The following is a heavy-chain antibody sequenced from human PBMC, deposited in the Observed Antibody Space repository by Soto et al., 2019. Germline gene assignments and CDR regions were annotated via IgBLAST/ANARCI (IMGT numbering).Heavy chain of an antibody. V-gene: IGHV3-9*01. CDR3: AKGGNMLYYDFWSGPCDP. CDR1: GFTVDDYA. J-gene: IGHJ5*02. D-gene: IGHD3-3*01. CDR2: ISWHSGSI. Sequence: EVQLVESGGGLVQPGRSLRLSCAASGFTVDDYAMHYVRQAPGKGLEWVSGISWHSGSIGYADSVKGRFTISRYNAKNRLYLHMNSLRAEDTALYYCAKGGNMLYYDFWSGPCDPWGQGSLVTVSS.